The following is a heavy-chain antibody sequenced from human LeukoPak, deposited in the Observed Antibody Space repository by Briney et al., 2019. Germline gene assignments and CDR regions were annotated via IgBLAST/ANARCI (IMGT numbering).Heavy chain of an antibody. CDR3: ARVRAITLYSFDY. D-gene: IGHD5-12*01. J-gene: IGHJ4*02. V-gene: IGHV3-21*01. CDR2: ISSSSSYI. Sequence: PGGSLRLSGAASGFTFSSYSMNCVRQAPGKGRECLSSISSSSSYIYYADSVKGRFTISRDNAKNSLYLQMNSLRAEATAVYYCARVRAITLYSFDYWGQGTLVTVSS. CDR1: GFTFSSYS.